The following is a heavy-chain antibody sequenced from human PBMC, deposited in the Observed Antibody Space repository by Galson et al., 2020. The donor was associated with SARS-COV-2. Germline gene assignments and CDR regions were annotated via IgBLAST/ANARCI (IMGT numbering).Heavy chain of an antibody. CDR2: INPSGDIT. CDR1: GYTFISFY. V-gene: IGHV1-46*04. D-gene: IGHD2-21*01. J-gene: IGHJ4*02. Sequence: ASVKVQGKACGYTFISFYIHVVRQAPGHGLEWMGVINPSGDITSYAQKLRGRVTVTRDMSTQTVYMELSSLTSEDTAVYYCAREWGDINSSVFDYWGQGSLVVVSS. CDR3: AREWGDINSSVFDY.